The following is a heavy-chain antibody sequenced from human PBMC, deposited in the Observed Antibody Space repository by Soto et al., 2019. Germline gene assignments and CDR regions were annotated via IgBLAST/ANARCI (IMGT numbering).Heavy chain of an antibody. CDR1: GGSIYRSGYY. J-gene: IGHJ4*02. Sequence: SETLSLTCTVSGGSIYRSGYYWGWIRHPPGRGLEWIGNIDYNGVTYSNPSLKSRVTISRDTSKNQFSLKLTSVTAADTALYYCGKVLVGATGHTDSDSWGPGTLVTVSS. D-gene: IGHD2-15*01. CDR3: GKVLVGATGHTDSDS. V-gene: IGHV4-39*01. CDR2: IDYNGVT.